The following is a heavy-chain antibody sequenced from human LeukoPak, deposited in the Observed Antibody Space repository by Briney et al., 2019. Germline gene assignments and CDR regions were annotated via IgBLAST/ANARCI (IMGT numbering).Heavy chain of an antibody. D-gene: IGHD3-22*01. V-gene: IGHV3-23*01. Sequence: RSLRLSCAASGFTFSSYAMSWVRQAPGKGLEWVSAISGSGGSTYYADSVKGRFTISRDNSKNTLYLQMNSLRAEDTAVYYCAKVSNLYYYDSSGYYYFDYWGQGTLVTVSS. CDR3: AKVSNLYYYDSSGYYYFDY. J-gene: IGHJ4*02. CDR1: GFTFSSYA. CDR2: ISGSGGST.